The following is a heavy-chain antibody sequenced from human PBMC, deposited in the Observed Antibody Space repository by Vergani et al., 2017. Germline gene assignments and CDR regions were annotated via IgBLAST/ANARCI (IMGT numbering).Heavy chain of an antibody. J-gene: IGHJ6*03. CDR1: GFTLSNYG. V-gene: IGHV3-30*02. CDR2: LRYDGITT. D-gene: IGHD4-11*01. CDR3: ARGRETTPGYFYMDV. Sequence: QVQVVESGGGVVQPGGSLRLSCAASGFTLSNYGMHWVRQAPGKGLEWVAFLRYDGITTQYVDSGKGRFIISRDNSKNTLYLKMSSLRREDTAVYCCARGRETTPGYFYMDVWGKGTTVTVPS.